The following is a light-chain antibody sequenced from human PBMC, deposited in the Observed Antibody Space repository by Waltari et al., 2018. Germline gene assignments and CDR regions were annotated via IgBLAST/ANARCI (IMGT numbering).Light chain of an antibody. Sequence: SSELTQPPSVSVSHGQTARITCPGATLPQTSVYWSHQKSGRAPVLVIYEDNKRPSGMSERFSGPSSGTMAALTISGAQVEDEGDYYCYSTLGSDNHGAVCGGGTTLTVL. CDR2: EDN. J-gene: IGLJ3*02. V-gene: IGLV3-10*01. CDR3: YSTLGSDNHGAV. CDR1: TLPQTS.